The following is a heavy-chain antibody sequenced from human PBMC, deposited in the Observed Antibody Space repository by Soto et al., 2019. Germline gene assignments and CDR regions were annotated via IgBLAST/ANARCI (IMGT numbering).Heavy chain of an antibody. CDR2: ILVGGSA. J-gene: IGHJ3*02. CDR1: GFICSSYD. D-gene: IGHD1-1*01. CDR3: AKATATSGGAFEI. Sequence: GGSLRLSCAVSGFICSSYDMSWVRQAPGKGLEWVSTILVGGSAHYEDSVKGRFTISRDTSKNTVYLQMNSLTAGDTAFYYCAKATATSGGAFEIYGQGTMVTVSS. V-gene: IGHV3-23*01.